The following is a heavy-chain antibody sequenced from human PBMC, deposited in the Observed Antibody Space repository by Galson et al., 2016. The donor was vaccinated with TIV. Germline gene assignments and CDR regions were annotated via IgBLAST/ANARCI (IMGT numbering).Heavy chain of an antibody. D-gene: IGHD7-27*01. J-gene: IGHJ4*02. CDR2: IFSSDEK. V-gene: IGHV2-26*01. CDR3: ARIELTGADY. CDR1: GFSLTSGRMG. Sequence: PALVKPTQTLTLTCTVSGFSLTSGRMGVSWIRQPPGKALEWLAHIFSSDEKSYTPSLRSRLTIPKDTSRSQVVLTMTHMDPVDTGTYYCARIELTGADYWGQGILVTVSS.